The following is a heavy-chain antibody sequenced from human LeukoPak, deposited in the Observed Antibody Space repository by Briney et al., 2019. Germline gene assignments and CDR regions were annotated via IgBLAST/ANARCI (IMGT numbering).Heavy chain of an antibody. V-gene: IGHV3-30*03. Sequence: GGSLRLSCAASGFTFSSYGMHWVRQAPGKGLEWVAVISYDGSNKYYADSVKGRSTISRDNSKNTLYLQMNSLRAEDTAVYYCALGVVTDPSFDYWGQGTLVTVSS. J-gene: IGHJ4*02. CDR2: ISYDGSNK. CDR1: GFTFSSYG. CDR3: ALGVVTDPSFDY. D-gene: IGHD3-22*01.